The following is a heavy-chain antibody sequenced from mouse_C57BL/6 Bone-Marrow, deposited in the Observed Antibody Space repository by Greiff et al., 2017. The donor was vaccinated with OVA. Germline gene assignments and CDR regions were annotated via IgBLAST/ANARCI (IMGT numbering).Heavy chain of an antibody. Sequence: DVHLVESGEGLVKPGGSLKLSCAASGFTFSSYAMSWVRQTPEKRLEWVAYISSGGDYIYYADTVKGRFTISRDNTRNTLYLQMSSLKSEDTAMYYCTSVTIVTTVDYWGQGTTLTVSS. V-gene: IGHV5-9-1*02. D-gene: IGHD2-5*01. CDR1: GFTFSSYA. J-gene: IGHJ2*01. CDR2: ISSGGDYI. CDR3: TSVTIVTTVDY.